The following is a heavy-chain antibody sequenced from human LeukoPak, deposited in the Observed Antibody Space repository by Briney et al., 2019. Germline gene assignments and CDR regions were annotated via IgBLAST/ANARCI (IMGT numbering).Heavy chain of an antibody. V-gene: IGHV4-34*01. CDR3: ARQHDFWSGYWGY. CDR2: INHSGST. D-gene: IGHD3-3*01. Sequence: PSETLSLTCTVSGESISGYYWSWIRQPPGKGLEWIGEINHSGSTNYNPSLKSRVTISVDTSKNQFSLKLSSVTAADTAVYYCARQHDFWSGYWGYWGQGTLVIVSS. CDR1: GESISGYY. J-gene: IGHJ4*02.